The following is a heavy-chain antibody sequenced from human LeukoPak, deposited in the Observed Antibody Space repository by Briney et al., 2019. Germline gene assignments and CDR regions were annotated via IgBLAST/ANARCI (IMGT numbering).Heavy chain of an antibody. V-gene: IGHV4-39*07. CDR3: ARGMATTRYWYFDL. J-gene: IGHJ2*01. D-gene: IGHD2-15*01. CDR2: IYSSGNT. Sequence: PSETLSLTCSVSGGSISSRTYYWAWIRQPPGKGLECIGIIYSSGNTYSNPSLNSRATMSVDASNNQVSLKLSSVTAADTAVYYCARGMATTRYWYFDLWGRGTLVTVSS. CDR1: GGSISSRTYY.